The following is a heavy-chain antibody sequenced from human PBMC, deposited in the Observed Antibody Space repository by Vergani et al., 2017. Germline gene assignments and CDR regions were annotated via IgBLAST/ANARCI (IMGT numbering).Heavy chain of an antibody. CDR3: ARDCSGGSCYSPAYGMDV. D-gene: IGHD2-15*01. V-gene: IGHV3-9*01. J-gene: IGHJ6*02. CDR2: ISWNSGSI. CDR1: GFTFDDYA. Sequence: EVQLVESGGGLVQPGRSLRLSCAASGFTFDDYAMHWVRQAPGKGLEWVSGISWNSGSIGYADTVKGRFTISRDNAKNTLYLQMNRLRAEDTALYYCARDCSGGSCYSPAYGMDVGGQGTTVAVSS.